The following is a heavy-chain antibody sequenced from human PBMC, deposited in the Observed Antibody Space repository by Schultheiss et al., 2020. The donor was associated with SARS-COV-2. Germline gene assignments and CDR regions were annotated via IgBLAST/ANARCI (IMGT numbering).Heavy chain of an antibody. CDR1: GFTFSSYA. Sequence: GSLRLSCAASGFTFSSYAMSWVRQAPGKGLEWIGEVNHSGNTNYNPSLKSRVTISVDRSKNQFSLKLSSVTAADTAVYYCARHLYSTSGNYFYYYLGVWGKGTTVTVSS. CDR3: ARHLYSTSGNYFYYYLGV. D-gene: IGHD2-2*01. CDR2: VNHSGNT. V-gene: IGHV4-34*01. J-gene: IGHJ6*03.